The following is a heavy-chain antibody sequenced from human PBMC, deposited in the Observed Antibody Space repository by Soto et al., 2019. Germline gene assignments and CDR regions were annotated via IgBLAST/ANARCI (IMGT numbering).Heavy chain of an antibody. CDR3: VRSGTARLLRHSWFDT. CDR1: GFTFNTYD. D-gene: IGHD2-21*01. J-gene: IGHJ5*02. V-gene: IGHV3-21*01. CDR2: ITTSSAYI. Sequence: EVQLVESGGGLVKPGGSLRLSCAASGFTFNTYDMNWVRQAPGKGLEWVASITTSSAYIYYADSLKGRITISRDNAQNSLFLQMTSLRAEDTAVYYCVRSGTARLLRHSWFDTWGQGTLVTVSS.